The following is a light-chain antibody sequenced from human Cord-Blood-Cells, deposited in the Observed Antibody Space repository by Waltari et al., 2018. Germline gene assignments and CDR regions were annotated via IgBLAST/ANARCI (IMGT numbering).Light chain of an antibody. J-gene: IGKJ4*01. CDR1: QSISSY. Sequence: DIQMTQSPSSLSASVGDRVTITCRASQSISSYLNWYQQKPGKAPKLLIYAASSLQSGVPYRFSGSGSETDFTLTISSLQPEDFATYYCQQSYSTPLTFGGGTKVEIK. CDR2: AAS. V-gene: IGKV1-39*01. CDR3: QQSYSTPLT.